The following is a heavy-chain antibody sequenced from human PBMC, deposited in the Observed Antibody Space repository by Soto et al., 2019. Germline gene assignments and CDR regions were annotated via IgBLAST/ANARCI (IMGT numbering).Heavy chain of an antibody. V-gene: IGHV4-59*01. CDR3: ARDRAYYESSGLYFDY. Sequence: LSLTCAVYGGSFSGYYWSWIRQPPGKGLEWIGYIYDSGSTNYNPSLKSRVTISVDTSKSQFSLKLNSVTAADTAVYYCARDRAYYESSGLYFDYWGQGTLVTVSS. CDR1: GGSFSGYY. J-gene: IGHJ4*02. CDR2: IYDSGST. D-gene: IGHD3-22*01.